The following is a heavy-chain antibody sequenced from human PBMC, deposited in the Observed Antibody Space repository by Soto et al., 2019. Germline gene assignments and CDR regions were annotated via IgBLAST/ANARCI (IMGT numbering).Heavy chain of an antibody. CDR2: IYPGDSDT. J-gene: IGHJ6*02. D-gene: IGHD6-6*01. CDR1: AYRFTSFW. CDR3: ARPSTAAPPDYNYAMDV. V-gene: IGHV5-51*01. Sequence: VDALKISCKGSAYRFTSFWICWVRQRPGKGLEWMGIIYPGDSDTRYSPSFQGQVTISADKSISTAYLLWSSLKASDTSMYYCARPSTAAPPDYNYAMDVWPRGTTGTV.